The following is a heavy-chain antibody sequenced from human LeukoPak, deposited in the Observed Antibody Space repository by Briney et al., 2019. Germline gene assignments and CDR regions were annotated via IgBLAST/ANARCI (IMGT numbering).Heavy chain of an antibody. CDR1: GYTFTSYG. CDR3: ARDLYDSSGYGVDY. D-gene: IGHD3-22*01. V-gene: IGHV1-18*01. CDR2: ISAYNGNT. Sequence: ASVKVSCKASGYTFTSYGTSWVRQAPGQGLEWMGWISAYNGNTNYAQKLQGRVTMTTDTSTSTAYMELRSLRSDDTAVYYCARDLYDSSGYGVDYWGQGTLVTVSS. J-gene: IGHJ4*02.